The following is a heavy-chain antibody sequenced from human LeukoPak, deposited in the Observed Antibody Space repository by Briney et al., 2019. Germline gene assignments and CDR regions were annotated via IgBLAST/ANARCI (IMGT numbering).Heavy chain of an antibody. CDR1: GGSISSGGYP. Sequence: SETLPLTCAVSGGSISSGGYPWSWIRQPPGKGLEWIGYIYHSGSTYYNPSLKSRVTISVDRSKNQFSLKLSSVTAADTAVYYCATDRLTQDAFDIWGQGTMVTVSS. CDR3: ATDRLTQDAFDI. D-gene: IGHD2-21*02. CDR2: IYHSGST. V-gene: IGHV4-30-2*01. J-gene: IGHJ3*02.